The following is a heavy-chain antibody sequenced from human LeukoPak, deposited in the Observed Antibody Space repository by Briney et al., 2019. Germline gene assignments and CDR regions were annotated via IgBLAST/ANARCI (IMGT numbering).Heavy chain of an antibody. Sequence: GGSLRLSCAASGFTFSSYGMSWVRQAPGKGLEWVSYISSSGNTIKYADSVKGRFTISRDNAKNSLYLQMNSLRAEDTALYYCARTTVTTRWFDPWGQGTLVIVSS. CDR1: GFTFSSYG. D-gene: IGHD4-17*01. CDR2: ISSSGNTI. J-gene: IGHJ5*02. V-gene: IGHV3-48*04. CDR3: ARTTVTTRWFDP.